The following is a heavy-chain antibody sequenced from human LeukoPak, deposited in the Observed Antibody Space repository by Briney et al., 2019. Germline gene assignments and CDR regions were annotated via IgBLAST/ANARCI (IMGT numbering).Heavy chain of an antibody. CDR1: GGSIRSTTYY. D-gene: IGHD1-26*01. V-gene: IGHV4-39*02. Sequence: SETLSLTCTVSGGSIRSTTYYWAWIRQPPGKGLEWIGSIFYSGSTYYNPSLKSRLTMSVDTSNNHFSLNLNSVTAADTAVYFCATYSGSYSFDYWGQGTLVTVSS. CDR2: IFYSGST. CDR3: ATYSGSYSFDY. J-gene: IGHJ4*02.